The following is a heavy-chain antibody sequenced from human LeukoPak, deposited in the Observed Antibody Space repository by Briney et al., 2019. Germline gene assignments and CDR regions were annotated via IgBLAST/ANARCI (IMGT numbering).Heavy chain of an antibody. CDR1: GFTFRNYW. J-gene: IGHJ4*02. CDR2: VSPDGSST. CDR3: ARDSPGIAAAGLYYFDY. V-gene: IGHV3-74*01. D-gene: IGHD6-13*01. Sequence: PGGSLRLSCAASGFTFRNYWTHWVRQAPGKGLVWVSRVSPDGSSTSYADSVKGRFTISRDNAKNSLYLQMNSLRAEDTAVYYCARDSPGIAAAGLYYFDYWGQGTLVTVSS.